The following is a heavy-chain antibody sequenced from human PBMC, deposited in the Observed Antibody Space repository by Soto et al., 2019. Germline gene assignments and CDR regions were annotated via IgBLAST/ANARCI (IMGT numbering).Heavy chain of an antibody. V-gene: IGHV1-46*01. J-gene: IGHJ4*02. CDR1: GYTFTSYY. Sequence: QVQLVQSGAEVKKPGASVKVSCKASGYTFTSYYMHWVRQAPGQGLEWMGIINPSGGSTSYAQKFQGRVTMTRDTSTSTVYMELSSLRSEDTAVYYCARQYCSAGSCYTLDYWGQGTLVTVSS. D-gene: IGHD2-15*01. CDR3: ARQYCSAGSCYTLDY. CDR2: INPSGGST.